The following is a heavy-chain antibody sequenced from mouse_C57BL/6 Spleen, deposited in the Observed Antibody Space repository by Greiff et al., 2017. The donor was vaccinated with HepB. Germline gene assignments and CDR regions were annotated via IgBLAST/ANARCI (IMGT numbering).Heavy chain of an antibody. CDR2: ISDGGSYT. J-gene: IGHJ2*01. CDR3: AREGDGPLDY. CDR1: GFTFSSYA. Sequence: EVKVEESGGGLVKPGGSLKLSCAASGFTFSSYAMSWVRQTPEKRLEWVATISDGGSYTYYPDNVKGRFTISRDNAKNNLYLQMSHLKSEDTAMYYCAREGDGPLDYWGQGTTLTVSS. D-gene: IGHD2-3*01. V-gene: IGHV5-4*01.